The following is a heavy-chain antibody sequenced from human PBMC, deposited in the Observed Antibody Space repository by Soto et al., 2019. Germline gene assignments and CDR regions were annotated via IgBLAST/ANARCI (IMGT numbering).Heavy chain of an antibody. CDR1: GYTFTSYG. CDR3: ARCPPDYDILTGYYYYMDV. D-gene: IGHD3-9*01. Sequence: ASVKVSCKASGYTFTSYGISWVRQAPGQGLEWMGWISAYNGNTNYAQKLQGRVTMTTDTSTSTAYMELRSLRSDDTAVYYCARCPPDYDILTGYYYYMDVWGKGTTVTVSS. CDR2: ISAYNGNT. J-gene: IGHJ6*03. V-gene: IGHV1-18*01.